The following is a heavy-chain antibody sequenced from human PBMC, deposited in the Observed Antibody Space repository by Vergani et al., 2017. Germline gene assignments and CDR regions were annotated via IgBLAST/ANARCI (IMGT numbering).Heavy chain of an antibody. CDR1: GFTFSSYG. Sequence: QVQLVESGGGVVQPGRSLRLSCAASGFTFSSYGMHWVRQAPGKGLEWVAVIWYDGSNKYYADSVKGRFTISSDNSKNTLYLQMNSLRAEDTAVYYCAGGAVIYCSGSSCHDYYYYYGMDVWGQGTTVTVSS. J-gene: IGHJ6*02. CDR2: IWYDGSNK. V-gene: IGHV3-33*08. D-gene: IGHD2-15*01. CDR3: AGGAVIYCSGSSCHDYYYYYGMDV.